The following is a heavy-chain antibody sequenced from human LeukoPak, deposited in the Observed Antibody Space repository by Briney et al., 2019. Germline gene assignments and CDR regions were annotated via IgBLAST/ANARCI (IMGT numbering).Heavy chain of an antibody. CDR2: INPNSGGT. Sequence: ASVKVSCKASGYTFTGYYMHWVRQAPGQGLEWMGWINPNSGGTNYVQKFQGRVTMTRDTSISTAYMELSRLRSDDTAVYYCARDILKRWYYFDYWGQGTLVIVSS. D-gene: IGHD4-23*01. V-gene: IGHV1-2*02. CDR3: ARDILKRWYYFDY. CDR1: GYTFTGYY. J-gene: IGHJ4*02.